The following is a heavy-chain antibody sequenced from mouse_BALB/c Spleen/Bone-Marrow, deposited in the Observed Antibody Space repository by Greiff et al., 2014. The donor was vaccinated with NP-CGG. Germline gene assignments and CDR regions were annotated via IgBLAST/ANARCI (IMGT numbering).Heavy chain of an antibody. CDR2: IDPANGNT. D-gene: IGHD1-1*01. V-gene: IGHV14-3*02. CDR1: GFNIKDTY. J-gene: IGHJ2*01. CDR3: ARYYYGSSYFDS. Sequence: VQLKESGAELVKPGASVKLSCTASGFNIKDTYMHWVKQRPEQGLEWIGRIDPANGNTKYDPKFQGKATITADTSSNTAYLQLSSLTSEDTAVYYCARYYYGSSYFDSWGQGTTPPVSS.